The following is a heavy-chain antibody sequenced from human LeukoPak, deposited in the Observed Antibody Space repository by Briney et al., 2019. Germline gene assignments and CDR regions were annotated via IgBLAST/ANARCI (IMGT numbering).Heavy chain of an antibody. CDR1: GGSISSYY. Sequence: SETLSLTCTVSGGSISSYYWSWIRQPPGKGLEWIGYIYYSGSTNYNPPLKSRVTISVDTSKNQFSLKLSSVTAADTAVYYCAREHSSGYLYWGQGTLVTVSS. D-gene: IGHD3-22*01. J-gene: IGHJ4*02. V-gene: IGHV4-59*01. CDR3: AREHSSGYLY. CDR2: IYYSGST.